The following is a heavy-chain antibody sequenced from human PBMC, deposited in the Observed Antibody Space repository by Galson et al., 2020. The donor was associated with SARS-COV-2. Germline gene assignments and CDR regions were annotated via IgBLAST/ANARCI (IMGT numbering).Heavy chain of an antibody. D-gene: IGHD6-6*01. CDR3: ARDSKYHLYYYYYMDV. CDR2: INPNSGGT. Sequence: ASVKVSCKASQYMFTDYYIPWVRQAPGQGLEWVGWINPNSGGTNYAKTFQGRVTMTRDTSISTAYMELSRLRSDDTAVYYCARDSKYHLYYYYYMDVWGKGTTVTVSS. J-gene: IGHJ6*03. CDR1: QYMFTDYY. V-gene: IGHV1-2*02.